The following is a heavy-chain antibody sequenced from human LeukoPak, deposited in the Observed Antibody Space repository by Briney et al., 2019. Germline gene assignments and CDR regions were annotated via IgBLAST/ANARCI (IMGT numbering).Heavy chain of an antibody. D-gene: IGHD3-22*01. CDR3: ARVETDWCYYDSSGYYKTAEPYFDY. Sequence: GGSLRLSCAASGFTVSSNYMSWVRQAPGKGLEWVSVIYSGGSTYYADSVKGRFTISRDNSKNTLYLQMNSLRAEDTAVYYCARVETDWCYYDSSGYYKTAEPYFDYWGQGTLVTVSS. CDR2: IYSGGST. CDR1: GFTVSSNY. J-gene: IGHJ4*02. V-gene: IGHV3-66*01.